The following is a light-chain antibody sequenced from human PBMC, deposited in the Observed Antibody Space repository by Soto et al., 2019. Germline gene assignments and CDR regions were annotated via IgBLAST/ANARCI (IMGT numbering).Light chain of an antibody. CDR1: QTVSIN. CDR2: GAS. J-gene: IGKJ1*01. Sequence: EVVLTQSPATLSVSPGETVALSSRASQTVSINLAWIQQKPGQGPRLLIIGASTRATGVPDRFSGSGSETEFTLTINSLQSDDFATYYCPQSDKSPPWTFGQGTKVE. V-gene: IGKV3-15*01. CDR3: PQSDKSPPWT.